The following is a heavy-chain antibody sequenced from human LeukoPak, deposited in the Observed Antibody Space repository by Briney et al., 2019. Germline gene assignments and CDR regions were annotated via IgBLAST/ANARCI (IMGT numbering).Heavy chain of an antibody. Sequence: ASVKVSCKACVGTFRSYAISWVRQAPAQGREGMGRIIPIFGSANYEQKVQGRVTITTDESTSIAYMELSSLRSEDTAVYYCARGEFYCSGGSCYSENREDFDYWGQGTLVTVSS. V-gene: IGHV1-69*05. J-gene: IGHJ4*01. CDR3: ARGEFYCSGGSCYSENREDFDY. CDR2: IIPIFGSA. D-gene: IGHD2-15*01. CDR1: VGTFRSYA.